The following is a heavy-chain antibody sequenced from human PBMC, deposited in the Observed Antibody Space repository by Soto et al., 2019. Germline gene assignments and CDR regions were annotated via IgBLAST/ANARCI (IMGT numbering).Heavy chain of an antibody. CDR2: IYYSGST. V-gene: IGHV4-59*08. J-gene: IGHJ4*02. CDR3: ASHDRDNLAY. CDR1: GGSISSYY. D-gene: IGHD1-20*01. Sequence: PSETLSLTCTVSGGSISSYYWSWIRQPPGKGLEWIGYIYYSGSTNYNPSLKSRVTISVDTSKNQFSLKLSSVTAADTAVYYCASHDRDNLAYSGQRTLVPVSS.